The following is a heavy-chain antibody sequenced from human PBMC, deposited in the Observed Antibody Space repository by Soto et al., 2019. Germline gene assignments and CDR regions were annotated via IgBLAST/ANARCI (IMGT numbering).Heavy chain of an antibody. V-gene: IGHV3-48*02. Sequence: EVQLVESGGGLVQPGGSLRLSCAASGFTFSSYSMNWVRQAPGKGLEWVSYISSSSSTIYYAVSVKGRFTISRDNAKNSLYLQMNSLRDEDTAVYYCARGRRLVRQTIDYWGQGTLVTVSS. CDR2: ISSSSSTI. CDR3: ARGRRLVRQTIDY. D-gene: IGHD6-19*01. J-gene: IGHJ4*02. CDR1: GFTFSSYS.